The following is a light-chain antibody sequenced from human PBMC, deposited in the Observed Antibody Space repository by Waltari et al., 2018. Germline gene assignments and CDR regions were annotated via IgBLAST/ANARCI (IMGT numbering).Light chain of an antibody. CDR2: RDD. CDR3: AAWDDSLSSWL. J-gene: IGLJ3*02. Sequence: QSVLTQPPSASGTPGQRVTMFCSGGSSNIGTNYAYWYKHLPGAAPKVLIFRDDQRHSGVPDRFSGSKSGTSASLTISGLRSDDEAEYYCAAWDDSLSSWLFGGGTKLTVL. V-gene: IGLV1-47*01. CDR1: SSNIGTNY.